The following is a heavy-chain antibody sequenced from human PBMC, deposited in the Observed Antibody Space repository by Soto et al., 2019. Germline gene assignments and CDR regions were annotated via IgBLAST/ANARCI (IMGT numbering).Heavy chain of an antibody. CDR2: ISAYNGNT. CDR1: GYTFTSYG. J-gene: IGHJ6*02. Sequence: ASVKVSCKASGYTFTSYGISWVRQAPGQGLEWMGWISAYNGNTNYAQKLQGRVTMTTDTSTSTAYMELRSLRSDDTAVCYCARDLSMTTGTENYYYGMDVWGQGTTVTVSS. D-gene: IGHD1-1*01. CDR3: ARDLSMTTGTENYYYGMDV. V-gene: IGHV1-18*01.